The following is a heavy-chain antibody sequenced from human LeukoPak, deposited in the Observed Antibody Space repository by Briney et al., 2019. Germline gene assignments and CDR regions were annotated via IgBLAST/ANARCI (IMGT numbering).Heavy chain of an antibody. V-gene: IGHV1-18*01. J-gene: IGHJ4*02. D-gene: IGHD3-9*01. CDR3: ARDKGGYDKAFDY. CDR2: IDPYNVNR. Sequence: SSVKVSCTASGYSFISYGISWVRHAPGQGLEWMGWIDPYNVNRNYVQKFQGRVTMTTDTSTTTAYMELGSLTSDDTGVYDRARDKGGYDKAFDYWVQGTLVTVSS. CDR1: GYSFISYG.